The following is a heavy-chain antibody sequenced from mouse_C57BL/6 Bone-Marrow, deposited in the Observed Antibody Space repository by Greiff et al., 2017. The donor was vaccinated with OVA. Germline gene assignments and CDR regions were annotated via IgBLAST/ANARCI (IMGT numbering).Heavy chain of an antibody. Sequence: EVMLVESGGDLVKPGGSLKLSCASSGFTFSRYGMSWVRQTPDKRLEWVATISSGGSYTYYPDSVKGRFTISRDNAKNTLYLQMSSLKSEDTAMYYCAMTTVEGDYWGQGTTLTVSS. CDR3: AMTTVEGDY. CDR1: GFTFSRYG. CDR2: ISSGGSYT. D-gene: IGHD1-1*01. V-gene: IGHV5-6*01. J-gene: IGHJ2*01.